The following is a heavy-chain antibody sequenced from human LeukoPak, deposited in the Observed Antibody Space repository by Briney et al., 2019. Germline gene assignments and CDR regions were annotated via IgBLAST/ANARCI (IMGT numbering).Heavy chain of an antibody. D-gene: IGHD6-13*01. CDR3: ARGDRSSWFNFDY. Sequence: GLSLRLSCAASGFTFSSYVMHWVRQAPGKGLEWVAVSWYDGSNKYFADSVRGRFSISRDNSKNTLYLQMNSLRAEDTAVYYCARGDRSSWFNFDYWGQGTLVSVSP. CDR2: SWYDGSNK. V-gene: IGHV3-33*01. CDR1: GFTFSSYV. J-gene: IGHJ4*02.